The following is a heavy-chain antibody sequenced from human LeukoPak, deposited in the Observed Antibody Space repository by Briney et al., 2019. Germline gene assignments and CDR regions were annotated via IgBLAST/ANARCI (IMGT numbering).Heavy chain of an antibody. CDR1: GFTFSSFW. D-gene: IGHD6-19*01. Sequence: PGGSLRLSCVASGFTFSSFWMTWVRQAPGKGLEWVANIKQDGSEKYYVDSVKGRFTISRDNAKNSLYLQMNSLRAEDTAVYYCTREYSSGWYPGYWGQGTLVTVSS. J-gene: IGHJ4*02. CDR2: IKQDGSEK. CDR3: TREYSSGWYPGY. V-gene: IGHV3-7*01.